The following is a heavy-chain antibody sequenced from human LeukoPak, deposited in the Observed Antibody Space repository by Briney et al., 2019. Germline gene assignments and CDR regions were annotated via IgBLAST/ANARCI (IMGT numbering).Heavy chain of an antibody. V-gene: IGHV3-11*04. CDR1: GFIFSDYY. CDR3: ARERITISNYYYYYMDV. Sequence: GGSLRLSCAASGFIFSDYYMGWIRQAPGKGLEWVSYISSFSGTINYADSVKGRFTISRDNSKNTLYLQMNSLRAEDTAVYYCARERITISNYYYYYMDVWGKGTTVTISS. D-gene: IGHD3-9*01. J-gene: IGHJ6*03. CDR2: ISSFSGTI.